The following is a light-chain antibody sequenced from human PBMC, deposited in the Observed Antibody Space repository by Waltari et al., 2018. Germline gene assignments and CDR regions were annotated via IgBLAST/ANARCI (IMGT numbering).Light chain of an antibody. J-gene: IGKJ1*01. CDR1: QSLLHRNGNNI. CDR2: LGS. Sequence: DIVVTQSPLSLPVTPGEPASISCRSSQSLLHRNGNNILDWYLPTPGQCPQPLIDLGSNRASGFPDRFSGSGSGTDFTLRISRVEAEDVGVYYCMQSLQTLWSFGPGTKVEIK. V-gene: IGKV2-28*01. CDR3: MQSLQTLWS.